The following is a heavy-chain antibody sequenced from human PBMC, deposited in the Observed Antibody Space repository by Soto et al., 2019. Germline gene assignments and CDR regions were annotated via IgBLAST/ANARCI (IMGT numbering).Heavy chain of an antibody. CDR3: ATGPTSYYDILTGPGRPDWFDP. V-gene: IGHV1-24*01. Sequence: GASVKVSCKVSGYTLTELSMHWVRQAPGKGLEWMGGFDPEDGETIYAQKFQGRVTMTEDTSTDTAYMELSSLRSEDTAVCYCATGPTSYYDILTGPGRPDWFDPWGQGTLVTVS. CDR1: GYTLTELS. CDR2: FDPEDGET. D-gene: IGHD3-9*01. J-gene: IGHJ5*02.